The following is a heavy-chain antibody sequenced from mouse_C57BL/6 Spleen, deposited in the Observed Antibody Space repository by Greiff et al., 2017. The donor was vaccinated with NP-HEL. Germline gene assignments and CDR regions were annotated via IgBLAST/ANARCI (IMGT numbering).Heavy chain of an antibody. D-gene: IGHD1-3*01. V-gene: IGHV14-2*01. CDR2: IDPGDGET. Sequence: VQLKESGAELVKPGASVKLSCTASGFNIKDYYMHWVKQRTEQGLEWIGRIDPGDGETKYDPKFQGKATITADTSSNTAYLQLSSLTSEDTAVYYCARDNPGYLDYWGQGTTLTVSS. CDR1: GFNIKDYY. J-gene: IGHJ2*01. CDR3: ARDNPGYLDY.